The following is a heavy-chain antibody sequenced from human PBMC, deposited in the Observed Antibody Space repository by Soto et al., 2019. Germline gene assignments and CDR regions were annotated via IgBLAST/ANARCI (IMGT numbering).Heavy chain of an antibody. Sequence: SETLSLTCTVSGGSISSYCWSWIRQPPGKGLEWIGYIYYSGSTNYNPSLKSRVTISVDTSKNQFFLKLSSVTAADTAVYYCARVGAYCGGDCFYYFDYWGQGTLVTVSS. CDR2: IYYSGST. CDR3: ARVGAYCGGDCFYYFDY. D-gene: IGHD2-21*02. CDR1: GGSISSYC. J-gene: IGHJ4*02. V-gene: IGHV4-59*01.